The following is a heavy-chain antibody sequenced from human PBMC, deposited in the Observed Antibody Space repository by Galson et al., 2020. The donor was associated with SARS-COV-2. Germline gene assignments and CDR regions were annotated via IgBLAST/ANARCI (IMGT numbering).Heavy chain of an antibody. CDR2: ISCSGGST. CDR1: GFTFSSYA. V-gene: IGHV3-23*01. J-gene: IGHJ3*02. CDR3: AKDQGGSNEIQDAFDI. Sequence: GESLKISCAASGFTFSSYAMSWVRQAPGKGLEWVSAISCSGGSTYYADSVKGRFTISRDNSKNTLYLQMNSLRAEDTAVYYCAKDQGGSNEIQDAFDIWGQGTMVTVSS. D-gene: IGHD3-16*01.